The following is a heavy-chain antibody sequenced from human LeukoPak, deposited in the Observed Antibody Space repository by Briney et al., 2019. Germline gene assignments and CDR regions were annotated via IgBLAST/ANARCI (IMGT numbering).Heavy chain of an antibody. CDR2: ISGSGGST. CDR3: AKDGYSSSSPGLYYFDY. CDR1: GSTFSSYA. Sequence: GGSLRLSCAASGSTFSSYAMSWVRQAPGKGLEWVSAISGSGGSTYYADSVKGRFTISRDNSKNTLYLQMNSLRAEDTAVYYCAKDGYSSSSPGLYYFDYWGQGTLVTVSS. J-gene: IGHJ4*02. V-gene: IGHV3-23*01. D-gene: IGHD6-6*01.